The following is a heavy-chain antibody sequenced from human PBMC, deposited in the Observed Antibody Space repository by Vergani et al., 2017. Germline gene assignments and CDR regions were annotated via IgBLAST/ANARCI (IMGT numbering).Heavy chain of an antibody. CDR2: ISSSSSYI. V-gene: IGHV3-21*01. CDR3: ARDTTRNGDLDY. CDR1: GFTFSSYS. Sequence: EVQLVESGGGLVKPGGSLRLSCAASGFTFSSYSMNWVRQAPGKGLEWVSSISSSSSYIYYADSVKGRFTISRDNAKNSLYLQMNSLRAEDTAVYYCARDTTRNGDLDYWGQGTLVTVSS. D-gene: IGHD4-17*01. J-gene: IGHJ4*02.